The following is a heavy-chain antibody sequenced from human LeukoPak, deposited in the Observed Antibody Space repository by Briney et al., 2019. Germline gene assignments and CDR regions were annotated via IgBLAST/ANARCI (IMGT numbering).Heavy chain of an antibody. Sequence: GASVKVSCKASRYTFTSYYMHWVRQAPGQGLEWMGIINPSGGSTSYAQKFQGRVTITTDESTSTAYMELSSLRSEDTAVYYCARGIELSDAFDIWGQGTMVTVSS. CDR3: ARGIELSDAFDI. D-gene: IGHD6-13*01. V-gene: IGHV1-46*01. CDR1: RYTFTSYY. CDR2: INPSGGST. J-gene: IGHJ3*02.